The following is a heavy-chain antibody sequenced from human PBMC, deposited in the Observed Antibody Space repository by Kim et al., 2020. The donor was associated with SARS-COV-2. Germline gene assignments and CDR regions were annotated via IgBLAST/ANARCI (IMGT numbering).Heavy chain of an antibody. V-gene: IGHV4-30-4*01. Sequence: SETLSLTCTVSGGSISSGDYYWSWIRQPPGKGLEWIGYIYYSGSTYYNPSLKSRATISVDTSKNQFSMKLSSVTAADTAVYYCARLPGYCSGGSCFPYGARGGYTDYWGQGTLVTVSS. CDR3: ARLPGYCSGGSCFPYGARGGYTDY. CDR2: IYYSGST. J-gene: IGHJ4*02. CDR1: GGSISSGDYY. D-gene: IGHD2-15*01.